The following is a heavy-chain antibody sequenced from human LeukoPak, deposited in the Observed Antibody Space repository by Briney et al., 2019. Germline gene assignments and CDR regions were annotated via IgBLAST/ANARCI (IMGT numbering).Heavy chain of an antibody. D-gene: IGHD2/OR15-2a*01. J-gene: IGHJ3*02. CDR3: AITFRSESAFDI. V-gene: IGHV1-69*02. Sequence: GSSVKVSCKASGGTFSSYTISWVRQAPGQGLEWMGRIIPILGIANYAQKFQGRVTITADKSTSTAYMELSSLRSEDTAVYYCAITFRSESAFDIWGQGTMVTVSS. CDR2: IIPILGIA. CDR1: GGTFSSYT.